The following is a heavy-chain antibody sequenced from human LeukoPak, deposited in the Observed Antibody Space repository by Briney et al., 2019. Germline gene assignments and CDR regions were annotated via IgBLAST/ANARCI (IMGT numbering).Heavy chain of an antibody. Sequence: ASVKVSCKASGYTFTSYGISWVRQAPGQGLEWMGWISAYNGNTNYAQKLQGRVTMTTDTSTSTAYMELRSLRSDDTAVYYCVRGHGPNSNRRYQLLYPYYFDYWGQGTLVTVSS. J-gene: IGHJ4*02. V-gene: IGHV1-18*01. CDR3: VRGHGPNSNRRYQLLYPYYFDY. D-gene: IGHD2-2*02. CDR2: ISAYNGNT. CDR1: GYTFTSYG.